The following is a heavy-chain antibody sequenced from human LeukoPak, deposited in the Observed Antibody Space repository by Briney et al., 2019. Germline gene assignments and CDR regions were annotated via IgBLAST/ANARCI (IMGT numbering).Heavy chain of an antibody. D-gene: IGHD3/OR15-3a*01. V-gene: IGHV3-23*01. J-gene: IGHJ4*02. CDR3: AIGRRQKRGLNTY. CDR2: NSGSGWST. Sequence: GGFLRLSFAASGFTFRSYFMSWVRQAPGKGLEVVSGNSGSGWSTYYADSVKGGFTISRDNSKNTLYLQMNSLRAEDTAVYYCAIGRRQKRGLNTYWGQGTRVTVSS. CDR1: GFTFRSYF.